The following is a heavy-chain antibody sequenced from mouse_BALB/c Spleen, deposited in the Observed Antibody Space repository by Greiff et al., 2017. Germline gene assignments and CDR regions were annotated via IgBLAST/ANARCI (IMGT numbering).Heavy chain of an antibody. Sequence: EVKLQESGPGLVKPSQSLSLTCSVTGYSITSGYYWNWIRQFPGNKLEWMGYISYDGSNNYNPSLKNRISITRDTSKNQFFLKLNSVTTEDTATYYCAREEITTVVAPYAMDYWGQGTSVTVSS. CDR3: AREEITTVVAPYAMDY. J-gene: IGHJ4*01. CDR2: ISYDGSN. V-gene: IGHV3-6*02. D-gene: IGHD1-1*01. CDR1: GYSITSGYY.